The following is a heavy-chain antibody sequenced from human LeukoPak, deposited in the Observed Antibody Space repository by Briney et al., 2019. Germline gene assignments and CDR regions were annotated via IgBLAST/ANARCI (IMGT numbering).Heavy chain of an antibody. CDR1: GGSFSGYY. Sequence: SETLSLTCAVYGGSFSGYYWSWIRQPPGKGLEWIGEINHSGSTNYNPSLKSRVTMSVDTSKNQFSLRLSSVTAADTAVYYCARVTKDIVVVPAATYYYYYMDVWGKGTTVTVSS. V-gene: IGHV4-34*01. CDR3: ARVTKDIVVVPAATYYYYYMDV. CDR2: INHSGST. J-gene: IGHJ6*03. D-gene: IGHD2-2*01.